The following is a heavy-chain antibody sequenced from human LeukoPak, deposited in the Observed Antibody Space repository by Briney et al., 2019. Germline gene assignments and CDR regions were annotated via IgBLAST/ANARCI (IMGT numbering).Heavy chain of an antibody. Sequence: PSETLSLTCTVSGGSISSYYWSWIRQPPGQGLEWIGYIYYSGSTNYNPSLKSRVTISVDTSKNQFSLKLSSVTAADTAVYYCARGSMVNYFDSSGYYNYWGQGALVTVSS. D-gene: IGHD3-22*01. V-gene: IGHV4-59*01. CDR3: ARGSMVNYFDSSGYYNY. CDR1: GGSISSYY. J-gene: IGHJ4*02. CDR2: IYYSGST.